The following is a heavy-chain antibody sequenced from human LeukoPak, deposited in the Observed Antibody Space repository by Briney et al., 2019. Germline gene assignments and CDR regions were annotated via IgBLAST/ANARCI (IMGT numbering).Heavy chain of an antibody. CDR1: GFTFSSYE. CDR2: SSGSGGST. J-gene: IGHJ5*02. Sequence: GGSLRLSCAASGFTFSSYEMNWVRQAPGKGLEWVSASSGSGGSTYYADSVKGRFTISRDNSKNTLYLQMNSLRAEDTAVYHCAKGGHIVVVTAIRWFDPWGQGTLVTVSS. V-gene: IGHV3-23*01. CDR3: AKGGHIVVVTAIRWFDP. D-gene: IGHD2-21*02.